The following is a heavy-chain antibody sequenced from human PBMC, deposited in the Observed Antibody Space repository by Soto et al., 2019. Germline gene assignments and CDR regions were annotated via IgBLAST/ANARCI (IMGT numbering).Heavy chain of an antibody. J-gene: IGHJ4*02. CDR1: GGSFTSYY. V-gene: IGHV4-34*01. D-gene: IGHD6-13*01. CDR2: INDSGST. CDR3: ARDSTTWSLGD. Sequence: QVQLKQWGAGLLKPSETLSLTCAVYGGSFTSYYWTWIRQPPGKGLEWIGEINDSGSTNYNASLKSRGTISLDTPTRQFSLKLSSVTAADTAVYYCARDSTTWSLGDWGQGTLVNVSS.